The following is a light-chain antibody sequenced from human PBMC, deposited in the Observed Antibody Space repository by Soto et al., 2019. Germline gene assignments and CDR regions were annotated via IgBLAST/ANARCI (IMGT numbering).Light chain of an antibody. V-gene: IGKV3-11*01. CDR3: QQRSNWPLNT. J-gene: IGKJ2*01. Sequence: EIVLTQSPATLSLSPGERATLSCRASQSVSSYLAWYQQKPGQAPRLLIYDASNRATGIPARFSGSGSGTDFTLTTSSLEPEDFAVYYCQQRSNWPLNTFGQGTKLEIK. CDR1: QSVSSY. CDR2: DAS.